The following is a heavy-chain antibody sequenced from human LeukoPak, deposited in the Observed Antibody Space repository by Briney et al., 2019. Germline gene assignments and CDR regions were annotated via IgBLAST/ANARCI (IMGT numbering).Heavy chain of an antibody. CDR1: GYTFTSYD. Sequence: ASVKVSCKASGYTFTSYDINWVRQATGQGLEWMGWVNPNSGNTGYAQKFQGRVTMTRNTSISTAYMELSSLRSEDTAVYYCARGQSATSYYYYGMDVWGQGTTVTVSS. CDR2: VNPNSGNT. CDR3: ARGQSATSYYYYGMDV. V-gene: IGHV1-8*01. J-gene: IGHJ6*02.